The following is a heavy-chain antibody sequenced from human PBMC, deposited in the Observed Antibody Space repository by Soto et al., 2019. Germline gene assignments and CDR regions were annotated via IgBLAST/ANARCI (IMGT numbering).Heavy chain of an antibody. J-gene: IGHJ5*02. CDR2: ISAYNGNT. CDR3: ARDSSGYYHGDWFDP. V-gene: IGHV1-18*04. CDR1: GYTFTSYG. Sequence: QVQLVQSGAEVKKPGASVKVSCKASGYTFTSYGISWVRQAPGQGLEWMGWISAYNGNTNYAQKLQGRVTMTTDTSTSTAYMELRCLRSDDTAVYYCARDSSGYYHGDWFDPWGQGTLVTVSS. D-gene: IGHD3-22*01.